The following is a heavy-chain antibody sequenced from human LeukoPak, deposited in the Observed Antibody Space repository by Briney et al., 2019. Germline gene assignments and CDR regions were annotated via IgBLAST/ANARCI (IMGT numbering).Heavy chain of an antibody. CDR2: IRSKANSYAT. V-gene: IGHV3-73*01. J-gene: IGHJ3*02. CDR3: NRLGDSSGYYSDAFDI. CDR1: GFTFSGSA. Sequence: PGGSLRLSCAASGFTFSGSAMHWVRQASGKGLEWVGRIRSKANSYATAYAASVKGRFTISRDDSKNTAYLQMNSLKTEDTAVYSCNRLGDSSGYYSDAFDIWGQGTMVTVSS. D-gene: IGHD3-22*01.